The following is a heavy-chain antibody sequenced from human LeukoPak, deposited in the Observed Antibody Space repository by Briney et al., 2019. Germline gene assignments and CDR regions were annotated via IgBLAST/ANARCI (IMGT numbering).Heavy chain of an antibody. CDR3: ARLGWLYGSGSMNWFDP. D-gene: IGHD3-10*01. J-gene: IGHJ5*02. CDR2: IYTSGST. CDR1: GGSITSGSYS. Sequence: PSQTLSLTCTVSGGSITSGSYSWSWIRQPAGKGLEWIGRIYTSGSTNYNPSLKSRVTISVDTSKNQFSLRLTSVTAADTAVYYCARLGWLYGSGSMNWFDPWGQGALVTISS. V-gene: IGHV4-61*02.